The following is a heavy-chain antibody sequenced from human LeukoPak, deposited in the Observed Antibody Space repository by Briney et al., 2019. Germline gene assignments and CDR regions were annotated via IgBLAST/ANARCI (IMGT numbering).Heavy chain of an antibody. Sequence: SQTLPVTRAISGNSVSSNSTVWHCIRQSPSRGLEWLGRTYYRSEWYNDYAVSVKSRITINPDTSKNQFSLQLNSVTPEDTAVYYCARGFTAGSLWGQGNLVSVSS. CDR1: GNSVSSNSTV. J-gene: IGHJ4*02. CDR3: ARGFTAGSL. CDR2: TYYRSEWYN. D-gene: IGHD3-10*01. V-gene: IGHV6-1*01.